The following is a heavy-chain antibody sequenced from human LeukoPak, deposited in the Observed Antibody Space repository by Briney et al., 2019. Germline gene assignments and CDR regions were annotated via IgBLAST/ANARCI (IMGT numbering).Heavy chain of an antibody. CDR1: GFTFSSYA. D-gene: IGHD6-19*01. V-gene: IGHV3-23*01. J-gene: IGHJ4*02. Sequence: GGSLRLSCAASGFTFSSYAMSSVRQAPGEGLEWVSVISGSGGTTSYADSVSGGFTISRDNSKNTLYLQMSTLRAEDTAVYYCAKGSAYGSGWCNSWGQGALVCVSS. CDR2: ISGSGGTT. CDR3: AKGSAYGSGWCNS.